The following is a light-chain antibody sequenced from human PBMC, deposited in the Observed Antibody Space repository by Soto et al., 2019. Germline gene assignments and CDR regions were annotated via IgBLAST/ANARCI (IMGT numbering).Light chain of an antibody. Sequence: DIQMTQSPSTLSASVGDRVTITCRASQSISVCLAWYQQKAGKAPNLLIYKASSLESGVPSRFSGSGSETEFTLTISGLQPGDSATYYCQQYNSYSPTFGQGTKVDIK. J-gene: IGKJ1*01. CDR1: QSISVC. CDR3: QQYNSYSPT. CDR2: KAS. V-gene: IGKV1-5*03.